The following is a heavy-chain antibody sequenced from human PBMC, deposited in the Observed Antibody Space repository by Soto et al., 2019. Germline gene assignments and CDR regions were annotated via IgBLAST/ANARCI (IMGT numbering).Heavy chain of an antibody. J-gene: IGHJ4*02. V-gene: IGHV3-64D*06. CDR3: VKGTYYDFWSGYWSALGSDNLDY. CDR2: ISSNGGST. Sequence: GGSLRLSCSASGFTFSSYAMHWVRQAPGKGLEYVSAISSNGGSTYYADSVKGRFTISRDNSKNTLYLQMSSLRAEDTAVYYCVKGTYYDFWSGYWSALGSDNLDYWGQGTLVTVSS. CDR1: GFTFSSYA. D-gene: IGHD3-3*01.